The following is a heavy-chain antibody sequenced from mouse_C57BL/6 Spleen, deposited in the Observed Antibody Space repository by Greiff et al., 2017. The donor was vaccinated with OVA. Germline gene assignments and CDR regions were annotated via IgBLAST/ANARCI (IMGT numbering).Heavy chain of an antibody. CDR3: ARPSGTWFAY. Sequence: DVMLVESGGGLVKPGGSLKLSCAASGFTFSDYGMHWVRQAPEKGLEWVAYISSGSSTIYYADTVKGRFTISRDNAKNTLFLQRTSLRSEDTAMYYCARPSGTWFAYWGQGTLVTVSA. CDR2: ISSGSSTI. J-gene: IGHJ3*01. CDR1: GFTFSDYG. V-gene: IGHV5-17*01. D-gene: IGHD1-3*01.